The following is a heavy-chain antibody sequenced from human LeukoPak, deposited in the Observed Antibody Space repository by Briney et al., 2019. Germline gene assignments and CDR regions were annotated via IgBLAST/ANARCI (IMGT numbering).Heavy chain of an antibody. J-gene: IGHJ4*02. Sequence: PSETLSLTCTVSGGSISISSYYWGWIRQPPGKGLEWIGSIYYSGSTYYNPSLKSRVTISVDTSKNQFSLKLSSVTAADRAVYYCARRGGNPNDYWGQGTLVTVSS. CDR1: GGSISISSYY. D-gene: IGHD3-16*01. CDR3: ARRGGNPNDY. CDR2: IYYSGST. V-gene: IGHV4-39*01.